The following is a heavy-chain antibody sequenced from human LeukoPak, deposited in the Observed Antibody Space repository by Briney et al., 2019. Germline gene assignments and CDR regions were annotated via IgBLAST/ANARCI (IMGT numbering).Heavy chain of an antibody. V-gene: IGHV3-21*01. Sequence: GGSLRLSCAASGFTFSSYEMNWVRQAPGKGLEWVSSITSSGRYIYYADSVKGRFTISRDNSENSLYLQMDSLTAEDTAVYYCTRKGSQWDFLVDYWGQGARVAVSP. CDR1: GFTFSSYE. D-gene: IGHD2/OR15-2a*01. CDR2: ITSSGRYI. CDR3: TRKGSQWDFLVDY. J-gene: IGHJ4*02.